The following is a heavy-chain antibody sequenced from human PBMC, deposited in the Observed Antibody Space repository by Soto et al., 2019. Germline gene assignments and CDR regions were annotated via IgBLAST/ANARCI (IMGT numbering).Heavy chain of an antibody. V-gene: IGHV3-73*01. CDR1: GFTFSASA. J-gene: IGHJ4*02. Sequence: EVQVVESGGGLVQPEGSLKLSCAASGFTFSASAMHWVRQASGKGLEWVGRIRSKANSYATAYAASVKGRFTISRDDSKNTAYLHMNSLKTEDTAVYYCTRHLSDYWGQGTLVTVSS. CDR3: TRHLSDY. D-gene: IGHD3-16*02. CDR2: IRSKANSYAT.